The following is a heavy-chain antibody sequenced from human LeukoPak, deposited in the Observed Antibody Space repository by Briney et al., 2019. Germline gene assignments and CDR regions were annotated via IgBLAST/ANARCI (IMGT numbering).Heavy chain of an antibody. J-gene: IGHJ6*02. D-gene: IGHD3-10*01. CDR3: ARGSYYYGSGSYRPYYYYYGMDV. Sequence: GGSLRLSCAASGFTFSSYWMHWVRQAPGKGLVWVSRINSDGSSTSYADSVKGRFTISRDNAKNTLYQQMNSLRAEDTAVYYCARGSYYYGSGSYRPYYYYYGMDVWGQGTTVTVSS. V-gene: IGHV3-74*01. CDR1: GFTFSSYW. CDR2: INSDGSST.